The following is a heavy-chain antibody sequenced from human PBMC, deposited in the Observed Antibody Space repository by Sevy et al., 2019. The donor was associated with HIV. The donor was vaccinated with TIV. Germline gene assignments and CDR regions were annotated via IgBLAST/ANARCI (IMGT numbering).Heavy chain of an antibody. CDR2: ISYDGSNK. J-gene: IGHJ5*02. Sequence: GGSLRLSCAASGFTFSSYAMHWVRQAPGKGLEWVAVISYDGSNKYYADSVKGRFTISRDNSKNTLYLQMNSLRAEDRAVYYCARDNLGYCISTSCPAWFDPWGQGTLVTVSS. V-gene: IGHV3-30-3*01. CDR1: GFTFSSYA. CDR3: ARDNLGYCISTSCPAWFDP. D-gene: IGHD2-2*01.